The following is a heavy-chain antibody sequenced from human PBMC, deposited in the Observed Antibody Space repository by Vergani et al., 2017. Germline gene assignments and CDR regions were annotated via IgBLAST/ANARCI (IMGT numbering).Heavy chain of an antibody. CDR1: GFTFSSYG. D-gene: IGHD2-2*02. CDR2: ISYDGSNK. CDR3: ARVGCSSTSCYTSGADY. Sequence: QVQLVESGGGVVQPGRSLRLSCAASGFTFSSYGMHWVRQAPGKGLEWVAVISYDGSNKYYADSVKGRFTISRDNSKNTLYLQMNSLRAEDTAVYYCARVGCSSTSCYTSGADYWGQGTLVTVSS. V-gene: IGHV3-30*03. J-gene: IGHJ4*02.